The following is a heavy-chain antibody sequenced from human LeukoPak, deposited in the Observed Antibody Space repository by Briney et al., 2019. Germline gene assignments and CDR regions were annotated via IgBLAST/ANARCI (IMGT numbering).Heavy chain of an antibody. CDR3: VRDYDISGPQKNFFDY. V-gene: IGHV3-30*04. D-gene: IGHD3-22*01. J-gene: IGHJ4*02. CDR2: ISYDGSNK. Sequence: GGSLRLSCAASGFTFSSYAMHWVRQAPGKGLEWVAVISYDGSNKYYADSVKGRFTISRDNSKNTLYLQMNSLRAEDTAVYYCVRDYDISGPQKNFFDYWGQGTLVTVSS. CDR1: GFTFSSYA.